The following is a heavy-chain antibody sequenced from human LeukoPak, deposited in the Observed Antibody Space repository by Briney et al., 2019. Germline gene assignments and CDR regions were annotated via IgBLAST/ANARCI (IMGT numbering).Heavy chain of an antibody. CDR1: GFTFSSYG. D-gene: IGHD2-21*01. Sequence: PGGSLRLSCAASGFTFSSYGMHWVRQAPGKGLEWVSVIYSGGSTYYADSVKGRFTISRDKSKNTLYLQMNSLRAEDTAVYYCAREAYYPSYYFDYWGQGTLVTVSS. V-gene: IGHV3-66*01. J-gene: IGHJ4*02. CDR2: IYSGGST. CDR3: AREAYYPSYYFDY.